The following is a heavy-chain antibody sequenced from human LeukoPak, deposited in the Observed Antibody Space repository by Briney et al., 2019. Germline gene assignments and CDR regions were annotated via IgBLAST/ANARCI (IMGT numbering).Heavy chain of an antibody. V-gene: IGHV1-3*01. D-gene: IGHD5-12*01. CDR3: ARGGYSGYDYANYFDY. CDR1: GYTFTSYA. J-gene: IGHJ4*02. Sequence: ASVKVSCKASGYTFTSYAMHWVRQAPGQRLEWMGWINAGNGNTKYSQKLQGRVTITRDTSVSTAYMELSSLRSEDTAVYYCARGGYSGYDYANYFDYWGQGTLVTVSS. CDR2: INAGNGNT.